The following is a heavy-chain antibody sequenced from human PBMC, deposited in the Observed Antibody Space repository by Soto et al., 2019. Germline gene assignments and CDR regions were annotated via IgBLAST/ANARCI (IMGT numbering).Heavy chain of an antibody. Sequence: SETLSLTCTVSGGSISSYYWSWIRQPPGKGLEWIGYIYYSGSTNYNPSLKSRVTISVDTSKNQFSLKLSSVTAADTAVYYCARHTPGIAAAGFEYWGRGTLVTVSS. D-gene: IGHD6-13*01. J-gene: IGHJ4*02. CDR1: GGSISSYY. CDR3: ARHTPGIAAAGFEY. CDR2: IYYSGST. V-gene: IGHV4-59*08.